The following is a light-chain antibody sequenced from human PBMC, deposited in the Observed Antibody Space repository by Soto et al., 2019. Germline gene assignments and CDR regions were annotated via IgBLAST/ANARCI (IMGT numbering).Light chain of an antibody. CDR3: QQYGSSLGVT. CDR1: QSVSSSY. J-gene: IGKJ4*01. V-gene: IGKV3-20*01. CDR2: GAS. Sequence: EIVLTQSPGTLSLSPGERATLSCRANQSVSSSYLAWYQQKPGQAPRLLIYGASSRATGIPDRFSGIGSGTDFTLTISRLEPEDFAVYYCQQYGSSLGVTFGGGTKVEIK.